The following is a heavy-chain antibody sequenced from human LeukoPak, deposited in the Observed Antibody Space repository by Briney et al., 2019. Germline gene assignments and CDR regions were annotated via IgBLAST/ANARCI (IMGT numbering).Heavy chain of an antibody. D-gene: IGHD5-18*01. CDR1: GGTFSSYA. CDR3: ARGRGIQLWLYAFDI. CDR2: IIPIFGTA. J-gene: IGHJ3*02. V-gene: IGHV1-69*13. Sequence: ASVKVSCKASGGTFSSYAISWVRQAPGQGLEWMGGIIPIFGTANYAQKFQGRVTITADESTSTAYMELSSLRSEDTAVYYCARGRGIQLWLYAFDIWGQGTMVTVSS.